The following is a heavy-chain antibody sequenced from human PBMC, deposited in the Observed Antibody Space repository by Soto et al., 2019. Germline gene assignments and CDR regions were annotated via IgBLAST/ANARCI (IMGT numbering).Heavy chain of an antibody. Sequence: QVQLVESGGGMVQPGRSLRLSCAASGFTFSSYGMHWVRQAPGKGLEWVAVIWYDGSNKYYADSVKGRFTISRDNSKNTLYLQMNSLRAEDTAVYYCARSMTTVTTYYYYGMDVWGQGTTVTVSS. V-gene: IGHV3-33*01. J-gene: IGHJ6*02. CDR3: ARSMTTVTTYYYYGMDV. CDR1: GFTFSSYG. D-gene: IGHD4-17*01. CDR2: IWYDGSNK.